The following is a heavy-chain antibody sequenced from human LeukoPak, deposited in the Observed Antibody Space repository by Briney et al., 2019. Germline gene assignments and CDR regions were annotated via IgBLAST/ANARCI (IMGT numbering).Heavy chain of an antibody. CDR3: ARIVVVPAAILRIAAGCFDY. CDR1: GGSISSSSYY. J-gene: IGHJ4*02. CDR2: IYYSGST. Sequence: SETLSLTCTVSGGSISSSSYYWGWIRQPPGKGLEWIGSIYYSGSTYYNPSLKSRVTISVDTSKNQFSLKLSSVTAADTAVYYCARIVVVPAAILRIAAGCFDYWGQGTLVTVSS. D-gene: IGHD2-2*02. V-gene: IGHV4-39*07.